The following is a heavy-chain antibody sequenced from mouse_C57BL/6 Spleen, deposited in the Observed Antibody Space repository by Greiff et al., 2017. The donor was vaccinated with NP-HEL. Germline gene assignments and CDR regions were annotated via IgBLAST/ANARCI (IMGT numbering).Heavy chain of an antibody. CDR2: INPNNGGT. J-gene: IGHJ4*01. D-gene: IGHD3-2*02. CDR1: GYTFTDYY. Sequence: VQLQQSGPELVKPGASVKISCKASGYTFTDYYMNWVKQSHGKSLEWIGDINPNNGGTSYNQKFKGKATLTVDKSSSTAYMELRSLTSEDSAVYYCAPSGPYYAMDYWGQGTSVTVSS. V-gene: IGHV1-26*01. CDR3: APSGPYYAMDY.